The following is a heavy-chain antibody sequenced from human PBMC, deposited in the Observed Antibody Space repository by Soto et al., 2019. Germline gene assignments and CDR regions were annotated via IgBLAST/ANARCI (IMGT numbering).Heavy chain of an antibody. J-gene: IGHJ6*02. Sequence: GGSLRLSCAASGFTFSSYAMSWVRQAPGKGLEWVSAISGSGGSTYYADSVKGRFTISRDNSKNTLYLQMNSLRAEDTAVYYCAKVFHDILTGYSMDFYYYGMDVWGQGTTVTVSS. D-gene: IGHD3-9*01. V-gene: IGHV3-23*01. CDR1: GFTFSSYA. CDR2: ISGSGGST. CDR3: AKVFHDILTGYSMDFYYYGMDV.